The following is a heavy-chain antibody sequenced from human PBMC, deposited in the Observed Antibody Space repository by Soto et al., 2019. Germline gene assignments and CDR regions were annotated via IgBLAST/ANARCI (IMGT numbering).Heavy chain of an antibody. D-gene: IGHD6-13*01. CDR2: ISTSSSTI. J-gene: IGHJ4*02. CDR1: GFTFSTYT. CDR3: ARVRTLAAGVNYFEY. V-gene: IGHV3-48*01. Sequence: EVQLVESGGGLVQPGGSLRLSCAASGFTFSTYTMNWVRQPPGKGLEWVSYISTSSSTIYYTDSVKGRFTISRDNATNSLDLRMNSLRVEDKAVYDCARVRTLAAGVNYFEYWGKGTLVTVSS.